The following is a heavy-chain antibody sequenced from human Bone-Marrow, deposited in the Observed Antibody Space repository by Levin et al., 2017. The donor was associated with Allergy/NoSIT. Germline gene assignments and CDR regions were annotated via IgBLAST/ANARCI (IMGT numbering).Heavy chain of an antibody. CDR1: GFTFSSYG. J-gene: IGHJ5*02. CDR3: AKAGGGGGDQWLIDH. Sequence: PGGSLRLSCAASGFTFSSYGMHWVRQTPGKGLEWVAFISYDGSNEHYADSVRGRFSISRDNSKNTVYLQMNSLTTDDTAINYCAKAGGGGGDQWLIDHWGQGTLVTVSS. CDR2: ISYDGSNE. V-gene: IGHV3-30*18. D-gene: IGHD6-19*01.